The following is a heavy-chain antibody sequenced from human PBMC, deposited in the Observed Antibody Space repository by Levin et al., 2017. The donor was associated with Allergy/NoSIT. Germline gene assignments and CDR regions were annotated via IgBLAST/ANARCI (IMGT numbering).Heavy chain of an antibody. CDR1: GFTFRSYC. Sequence: LSLTCAASGFTFRSYCMSWVRQAPGKGLEWVANIKQDGSDKYYVDSVKGRFTISRDNAKNSLYLQMNSLRAEDTAVYYCARVKYTSSPFDYWGQGTLVTVSS. J-gene: IGHJ4*02. CDR2: IKQDGSDK. V-gene: IGHV3-7*01. D-gene: IGHD6-6*01. CDR3: ARVKYTSSPFDY.